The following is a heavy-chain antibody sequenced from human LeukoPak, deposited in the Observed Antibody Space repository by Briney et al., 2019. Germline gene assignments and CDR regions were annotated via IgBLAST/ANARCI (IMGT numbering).Heavy chain of an antibody. CDR1: GGSFSGYY. V-gene: IGHV4-59*08. CDR3: ARHGGQAAGTLSWFDP. J-gene: IGHJ5*02. CDR2: IYYSGST. Sequence: SETLSLTCAVYGGSFSGYYWSWIRQPPGKGLEWIGYIYYSGSTNYNPSLKSRVTISVDTSKNQFSLKLSSVTAADTAVYYCARHGGQAAGTLSWFDPWGQGTLVTVSS. D-gene: IGHD6-13*01.